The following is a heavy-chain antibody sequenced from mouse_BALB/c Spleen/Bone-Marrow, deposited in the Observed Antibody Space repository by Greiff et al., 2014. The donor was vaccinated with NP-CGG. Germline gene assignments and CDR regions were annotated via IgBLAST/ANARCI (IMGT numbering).Heavy chain of an antibody. Sequence: EVKVEESEGGLVQPGGSRKLSCAASGFTFSSFGMHWVRQAPEKGLEWVAYISSGSSTIYYADTVKGRFTISRDNPKNTLFLQMTSLRSEDTAMYYCAAITTVVAWYAMDYWGQGTSVTVSS. CDR2: ISSGSSTI. CDR1: GFTFSSFG. CDR3: AAITTVVAWYAMDY. J-gene: IGHJ4*01. V-gene: IGHV5-17*02. D-gene: IGHD1-1*01.